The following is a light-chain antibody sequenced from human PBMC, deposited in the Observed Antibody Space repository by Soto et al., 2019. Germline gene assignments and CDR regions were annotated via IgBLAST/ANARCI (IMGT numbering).Light chain of an antibody. CDR1: SSDVGGYNY. J-gene: IGLJ1*01. CDR3: SSYTSSSTLYV. CDR2: DVS. V-gene: IGLV2-14*01. Sequence: QSALTQPASVSGSPGQSITISCTGTSSDVGGYNYVSWYQQHPGKAPKVMIHDVSNRPSGVSNRFSGSKSGNTASLTISGLQAEDEADDYGSSYTSSSTLYVFGTGTKVTDL.